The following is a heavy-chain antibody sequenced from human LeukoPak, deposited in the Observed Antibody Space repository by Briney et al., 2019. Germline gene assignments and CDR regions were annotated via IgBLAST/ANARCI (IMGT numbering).Heavy chain of an antibody. J-gene: IGHJ5*02. Sequence: GGSLGFSCAASGFTFSPYWMHWFRQAPGKGLVWVSRINTDGRSTDYADSVKGRFTISRDNAKNTLYLQMNSLRAEDTALYYCSRSNWFDPWGQGTLVTVSS. V-gene: IGHV3-74*01. CDR3: SRSNWFDP. CDR2: INTDGRST. CDR1: GFTFSPYW.